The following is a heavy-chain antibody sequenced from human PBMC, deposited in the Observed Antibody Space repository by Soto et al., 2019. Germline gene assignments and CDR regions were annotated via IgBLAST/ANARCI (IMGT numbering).Heavy chain of an antibody. CDR1: GGSISSYY. CDR3: ARVPMATMTLGYFDY. J-gene: IGHJ4*02. V-gene: IGHV4-59*01. CDR2: IYYSGST. D-gene: IGHD3-10*01. Sequence: PSETLSLTCTVSGGSISSYYWSWIRQPPGKGLEWIGFIYYSGSTSYNPSLKSRLIISLDTSRNRFSLNLRSVTAADTAVYYCARVPMATMTLGYFDYWGQGTLVTVSS.